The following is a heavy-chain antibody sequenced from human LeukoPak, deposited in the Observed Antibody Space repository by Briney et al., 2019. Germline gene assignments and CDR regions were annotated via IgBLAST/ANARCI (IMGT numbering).Heavy chain of an antibody. D-gene: IGHD3-22*01. CDR2: ISGSGGST. CDR1: GFTFSSYG. J-gene: IGHJ4*02. V-gene: IGHV3-23*01. Sequence: GGSLRLSCAASGFTFSSYGMSWVRQAPGKGLEWVSAISGSGGSTYYADSVKGRFTISRDNSKNTLYLQMNSLRAEDTAVYYCAKELSGYYYLPIDCWGQGTLVTVSS. CDR3: AKELSGYYYLPIDC.